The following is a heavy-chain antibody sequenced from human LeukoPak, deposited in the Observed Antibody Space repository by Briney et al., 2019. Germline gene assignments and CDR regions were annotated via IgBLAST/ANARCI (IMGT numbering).Heavy chain of an antibody. D-gene: IGHD3-3*01. CDR1: GFIFSSYE. V-gene: IGHV3-48*03. Sequence: PGGSLRLSCAASGFIFSSYEMNWVRKPPGKGQEWVSYFSTSGLTIYYADSVKGRFAISRDNANNSLYLQMNSLRAEDTAVYYCARDLTTPSFGGWGQGTLVTVSS. CDR3: ARDLTTPSFGG. J-gene: IGHJ4*02. CDR2: FSTSGLTI.